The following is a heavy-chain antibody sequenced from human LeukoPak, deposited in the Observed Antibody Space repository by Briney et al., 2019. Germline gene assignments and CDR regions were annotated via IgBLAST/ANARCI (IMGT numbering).Heavy chain of an antibody. CDR1: GFTFSSNS. CDR2: ISSSSSYI. CDR3: ARLYCSSTSCRIDP. J-gene: IGHJ5*02. V-gene: IGHV3-21*01. D-gene: IGHD2-2*01. Sequence: PGGSLRLSCAASGFTFSSNSMNWFRQAPGKGLEWFSSISSSSSYIYYADSVKGRFTISRDNAKNSLYLQMNSLRAEDTAEYYCARLYCSSTSCRIDPWGQGTLVTVSS.